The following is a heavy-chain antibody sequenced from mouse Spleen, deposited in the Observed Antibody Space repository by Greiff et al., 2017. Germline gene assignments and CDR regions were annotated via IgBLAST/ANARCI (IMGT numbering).Heavy chain of an antibody. D-gene: IGHD2-4*01. CDR3: ARKDDYSWFAY. CDR2: IHPNSGST. V-gene: IGHV1-64*01. J-gene: IGHJ3*01. Sequence: QVQLLQPGAELVKPGASVKLSCEASGYTFTSYWMHWVRQGPGQGLEWIGMIHPNSGSTNYNEKFKSKATLTVDKSSSTAYMQLSSLTSEDSAVYYCARKDDYSWFAYWGQGTLVTVSA. CDR1: GYTFTSYW.